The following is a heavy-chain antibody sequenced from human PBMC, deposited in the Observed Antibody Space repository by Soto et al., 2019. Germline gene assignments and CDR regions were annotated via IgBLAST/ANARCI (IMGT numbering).Heavy chain of an antibody. CDR2: INPSGGST. CDR3: ARDDTMTTEPRYYFAY. J-gene: IGHJ4*02. Sequence: GASLKVSCKASGYTFTSYYMHWVRQAPGQGLEWMGIINPSGGSTSYAQKFQGRVTMTRDTSTSTVYMELSSLRSEDTAVYYCARDDTMTTEPRYYFAYWGKGTLVTVSS. V-gene: IGHV1-46*01. CDR1: GYTFTSYY. D-gene: IGHD3-22*01.